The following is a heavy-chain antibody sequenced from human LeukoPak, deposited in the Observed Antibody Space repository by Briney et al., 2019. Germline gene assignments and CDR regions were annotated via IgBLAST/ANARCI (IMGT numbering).Heavy chain of an antibody. D-gene: IGHD6-6*01. CDR3: ARSLRVYSSSSPFDY. J-gene: IGHJ4*02. CDR2: ISTFNDNT. Sequence: ASVKVSCKASGYTFSSYGISWVRQAPGQGLEWMGWISTFNDNTNYAQKFQGRVTMTTDTSTSTAYMELRSLRSDDTAVFYCARSLRVYSSSSPFDYWGQGTLVTVSS. CDR1: GYTFSSYG. V-gene: IGHV1-18*01.